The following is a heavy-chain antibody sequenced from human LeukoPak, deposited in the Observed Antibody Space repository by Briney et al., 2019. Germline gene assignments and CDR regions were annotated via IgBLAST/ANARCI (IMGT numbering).Heavy chain of an antibody. CDR2: INPNDGDT. J-gene: IGHJ4*02. CDR3: ARANFLYCSSTTCLFDY. CDR1: GHTFTDYY. Sequence: ASVKVSCKASGHTFTDYYMHWVRQAPGQGFEWMGWINPNDGDTNYAQKFRGRVTMTRDTSISTAHMEVSRLRSDDTAVYYCARANFLYCSSTTCLFDYWGQGTLVTVSS. D-gene: IGHD2-2*01. V-gene: IGHV1-2*02.